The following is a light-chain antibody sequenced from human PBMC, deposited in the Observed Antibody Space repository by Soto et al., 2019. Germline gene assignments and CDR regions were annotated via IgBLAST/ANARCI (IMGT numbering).Light chain of an antibody. Sequence: QSVLTQPASVSGSPGQSITISCTGTSSDVGGYNYVSWYQQHPGKAPKLMTYDVSNRPSGVSNRFSGSKSCNTASLTISGLQAEDEADYYCSSYTSSSTVFGGGTKLTVL. CDR3: SSYTSSSTV. CDR1: SSDVGGYNY. CDR2: DVS. V-gene: IGLV2-14*01. J-gene: IGLJ2*01.